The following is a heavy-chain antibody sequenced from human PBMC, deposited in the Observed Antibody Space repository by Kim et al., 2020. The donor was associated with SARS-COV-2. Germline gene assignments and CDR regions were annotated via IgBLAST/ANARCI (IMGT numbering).Heavy chain of an antibody. D-gene: IGHD3-10*01. Sequence: GGSLRLSCAASGFTFSSYGMHWVRQAPGKGLEWVAVISYDGSNKYYADSVKGRFTISRDNSKNTLYLQMNSLRAEDTAVYYCAKDLAPLLLYYYGMDDWGQGTTVTVSS. CDR3: AKDLAPLLLYYYGMDD. CDR2: ISYDGSNK. CDR1: GFTFSSYG. V-gene: IGHV3-30*18. J-gene: IGHJ6*02.